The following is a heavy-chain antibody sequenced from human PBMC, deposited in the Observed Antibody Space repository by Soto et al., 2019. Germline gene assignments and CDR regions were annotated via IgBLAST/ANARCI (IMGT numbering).Heavy chain of an antibody. CDR3: ARGLLPSGPFDY. Sequence: SETLSLTCTVSGGSISSGVYYWSWIRQHPGKGLEWIGYIYYSGSTYYNPSLKSRVTISVDTSKNQFSLKLSSVTAADTAVYYCARGLLPSGPFDYWGQGTLFTVSS. V-gene: IGHV4-31*03. CDR2: IYYSGST. D-gene: IGHD6-6*01. J-gene: IGHJ4*02. CDR1: GGSISSGVYY.